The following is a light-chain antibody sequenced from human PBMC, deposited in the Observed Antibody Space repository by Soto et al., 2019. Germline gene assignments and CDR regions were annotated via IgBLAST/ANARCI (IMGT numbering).Light chain of an antibody. CDR2: GAS. V-gene: IGKV3-15*01. CDR3: QQYNSLPWT. Sequence: EIVMTQSPATLSVSPGERATLSCRASQSINNNLAWYQQKPGQAPRLLIHGASTRATGIPARISGSGSGTEFTLTISSLQSEDFAVYYCQQYNSLPWTFGRGTEVEIK. CDR1: QSINNN. J-gene: IGKJ1*01.